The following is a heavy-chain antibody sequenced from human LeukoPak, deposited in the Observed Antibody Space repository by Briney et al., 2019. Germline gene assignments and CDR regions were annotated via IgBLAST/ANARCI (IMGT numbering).Heavy chain of an antibody. J-gene: IGHJ3*02. CDR2: IYPGDSDT. Sequence: GESLKISCKGSGYSFTSYWIGWVRQMPGKGLEWMGIIYPGDSDTRYSPSFQGQVTISADKSISTAYLQWSSLKASDTAMYYCATQGYCSGGSYCAFDIWGQGTMVTVSS. CDR1: GYSFTSYW. CDR3: ATQGYCSGGSYCAFDI. V-gene: IGHV5-51*01. D-gene: IGHD2-15*01.